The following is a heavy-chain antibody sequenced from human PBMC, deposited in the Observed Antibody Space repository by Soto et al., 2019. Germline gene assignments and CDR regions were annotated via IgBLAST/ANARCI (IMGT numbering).Heavy chain of an antibody. Sequence: QVQLVQSGAEVKKPGSSVKVSCKASGGTFSSYAISWVRQAPGQGLEWMGGIIPIFGTADYAQKLQGRVTITADESTSTAYMELSSLRSEDTAVYYCASHSGSSPEGRYYYGVDVWGQGTTVTVSS. D-gene: IGHD1-26*01. V-gene: IGHV1-69*12. CDR3: ASHSGSSPEGRYYYGVDV. CDR2: IIPIFGTA. J-gene: IGHJ6*02. CDR1: GGTFSSYA.